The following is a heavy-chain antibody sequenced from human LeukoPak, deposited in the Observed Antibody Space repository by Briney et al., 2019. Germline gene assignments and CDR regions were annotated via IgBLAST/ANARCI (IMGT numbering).Heavy chain of an antibody. Sequence: ASVKVSRKASGYTFTSYDINWVRQATGQGQAWMGWMNPNSGNTGYAQKFQGRVTMTRNTSISTAYMELSSLRSEDTAVYYCARGRLNNYGDPLFDYWGEGTLVTVSS. CDR2: MNPNSGNT. CDR3: ARGRLNNYGDPLFDY. V-gene: IGHV1-8*01. J-gene: IGHJ4*02. D-gene: IGHD4-17*01. CDR1: GYTFTSYD.